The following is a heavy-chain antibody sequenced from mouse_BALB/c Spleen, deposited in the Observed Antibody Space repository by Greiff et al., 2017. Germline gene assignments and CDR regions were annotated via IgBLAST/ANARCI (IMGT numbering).Heavy chain of an antibody. CDR3: ARHVGVDDY. V-gene: IGHV5-12-1*01. CDR2: ISSGGGST. D-gene: IGHD1-1*02. Sequence: EVQGVESGGGLVQPGGSRKLSCAASGFTFSSYDMSWVRQTPEKRLEWVAYISSGGGSTYYPDTVKGRFTISRDNAKNTLYLQMSSLKSEDTAMYYCARHVGVDDYWGQGTTLTVSS. CDR1: GFTFSSYD. J-gene: IGHJ2*01.